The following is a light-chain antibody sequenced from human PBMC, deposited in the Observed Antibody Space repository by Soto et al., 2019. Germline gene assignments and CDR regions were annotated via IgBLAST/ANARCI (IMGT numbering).Light chain of an antibody. J-gene: IGKJ1*01. V-gene: IGKV4-1*01. CDR1: QIVLYSSNNKNY. Sequence: DIVMTQSPDSLAVSLGERATINCKSSQIVLYSSNNKNYLAWYQQKPGQAPRLLIYGASNRATGIPDRFSGSGSGTDFTLTISRLEPEDFAVYYCQQYGSSGTFGQGTKVDI. CDR2: GAS. CDR3: QQYGSSGT.